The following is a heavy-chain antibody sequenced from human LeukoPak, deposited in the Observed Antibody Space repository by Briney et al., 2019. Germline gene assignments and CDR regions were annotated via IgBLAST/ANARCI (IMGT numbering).Heavy chain of an antibody. CDR3: AKVGRGTMVRGVSSLDY. Sequence: PGGSLRLSCAASGFTFRDSYMSWIRQAPGKGLEWVSAISGSGGSTYYADSVKGRFTISRDNSKNTLYLQMNSLRAEDTAVYYCAKVGRGTMVRGVSSLDYWGQGTLVTVSS. V-gene: IGHV3-23*01. D-gene: IGHD3-10*01. CDR2: ISGSGGST. CDR1: GFTFRDSY. J-gene: IGHJ4*02.